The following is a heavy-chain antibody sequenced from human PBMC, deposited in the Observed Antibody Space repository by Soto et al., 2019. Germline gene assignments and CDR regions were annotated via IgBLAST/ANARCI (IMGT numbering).Heavy chain of an antibody. CDR3: VKYTVTEDLGES. D-gene: IGHD3-16*01. V-gene: IGHV3-23*01. J-gene: IGHJ5*02. CDR1: GINFSSYA. Sequence: EVKLLESGGDVVRPGGSLRLSCAASGINFSSYAMGWVRQAPGKGLECVAGVSRAGTYTFYADSVRGRFTISSDNSRDTVELYMNALRGDDTAVYFCVKYTVTEDLGESWGQGTLVSVSS. CDR2: VSRAGTYT.